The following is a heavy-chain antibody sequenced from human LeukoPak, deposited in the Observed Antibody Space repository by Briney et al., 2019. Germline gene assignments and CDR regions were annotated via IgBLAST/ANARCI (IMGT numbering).Heavy chain of an antibody. J-gene: IGHJ4*02. D-gene: IGHD3-22*01. CDR3: ASQDSSGYNLGY. CDR2: INPSGGST. Sequence: ASVKVSCKASGYTFTSYYMHWVRQAPGQGLEWMRIINPSGGSTSYAQKFQGRVTMTRDTSTSTVYMELSSLRSEDTAVYYCASQDSSGYNLGYWGQGTLVTVSS. CDR1: GYTFTSYY. V-gene: IGHV1-46*03.